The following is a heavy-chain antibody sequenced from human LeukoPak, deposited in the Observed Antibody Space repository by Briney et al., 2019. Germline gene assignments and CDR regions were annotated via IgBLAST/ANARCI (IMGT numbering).Heavy chain of an antibody. D-gene: IGHD6-13*01. CDR2: IYHSGST. CDR3: AREAHRGIAAAESWFDP. J-gene: IGHJ5*02. Sequence: PSETLSLTCTVSGGSISSGGYYWSWIRQPPGKGLEWIGYIYHSGSTYYNPSLKSRVTISVDRSKNQFSLKLSSVTAADTAVYYCAREAHRGIAAAESWFDPWGQGTLVTVSS. V-gene: IGHV4-30-2*01. CDR1: GGSISSGGYY.